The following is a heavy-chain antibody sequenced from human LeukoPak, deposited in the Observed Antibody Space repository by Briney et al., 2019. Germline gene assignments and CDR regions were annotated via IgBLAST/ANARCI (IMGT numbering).Heavy chain of an antibody. CDR2: INHSGGT. J-gene: IGHJ6*03. V-gene: IGHV4-34*01. CDR1: GGSFSGYY. D-gene: IGHD4-17*01. Sequence: SETLSLTCAVSGGSFSGYYWSWIRQPPGKGLEWIGEINHSGGTNYNPSLKSRVTISVDTSKHQFSLKLSSVTAADTAVYYCARGPTVTYYYYYYMDVWGKGTTVTVSS. CDR3: ARGPTVTYYYYYYMDV.